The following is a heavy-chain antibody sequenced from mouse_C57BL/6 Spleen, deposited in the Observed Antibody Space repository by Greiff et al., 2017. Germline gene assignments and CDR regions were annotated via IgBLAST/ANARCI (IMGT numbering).Heavy chain of an antibody. Sequence: DVKLQESGAELVRPGASVKLSCTASGFNIKDYYMHWVKQRPEQGLEWIGRIDPEDGDTEYAPKFQGKATMTADTSSNTAYLQLSSLTSEDTAVYYCTPHYYGSSYGAWFAYWGQGTLVTVSA. CDR2: IDPEDGDT. CDR1: GFNIKDYY. V-gene: IGHV14-1*01. D-gene: IGHD1-1*01. CDR3: TPHYYGSSYGAWFAY. J-gene: IGHJ3*01.